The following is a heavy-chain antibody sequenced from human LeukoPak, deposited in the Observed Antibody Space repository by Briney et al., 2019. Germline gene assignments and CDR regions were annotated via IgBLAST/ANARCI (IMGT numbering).Heavy chain of an antibody. CDR1: VGTFISYA. D-gene: IGHD3-10*01. CDR2: IIPIFGTA. CDR3: ARKKYYGSGKGYYYYYMDV. Sequence: ASVKVSCKPSVGTFISYAISWVRQAPGQALEWMGRIIPIFGTANYAQKFQGRVTITTDESTSTAYMELSSLRSEDTAVYYCARKKYYGSGKGYYYYYMDVWGKGTTVTVSS. J-gene: IGHJ6*03. V-gene: IGHV1-69*05.